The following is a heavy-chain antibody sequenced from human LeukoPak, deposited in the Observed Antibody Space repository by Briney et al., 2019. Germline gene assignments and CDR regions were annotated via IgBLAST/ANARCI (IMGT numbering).Heavy chain of an antibody. D-gene: IGHD2/OR15-2a*01. CDR1: GFTFSDYA. CDR2: ITGSGIST. Sequence: GGSLRLSCEASGFTFSDYAMTLVRQAPGKGLEWVSEITGSGISTYYADSVKGRFTISRDNSKNTLYLQMNSLRAEDTAVYYCAREHFDFDYWGQGTLVTVSS. V-gene: IGHV3-23*01. J-gene: IGHJ4*02. CDR3: AREHFDFDY.